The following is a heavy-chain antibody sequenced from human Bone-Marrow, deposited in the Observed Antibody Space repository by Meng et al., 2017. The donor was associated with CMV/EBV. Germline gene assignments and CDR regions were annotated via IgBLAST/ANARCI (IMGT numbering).Heavy chain of an antibody. V-gene: IGHV3-73*01. J-gene: IGHJ3*02. CDR1: GFTFSGSA. CDR3: TRLVPAATQRGAFDI. CDR2: IRSKANSYAT. D-gene: IGHD2-2*01. Sequence: GGSLRLSCAASGFTFSGSAMHWVRQASGKGLEWVGRIRSKANSYATADAASVKGRFTISRDDSKNTAYLQMNSLKTEDTAVYYCTRLVPAATQRGAFDIWGQGTMVTVSS.